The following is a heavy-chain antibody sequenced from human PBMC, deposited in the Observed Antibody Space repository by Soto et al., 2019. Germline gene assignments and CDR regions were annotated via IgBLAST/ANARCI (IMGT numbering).Heavy chain of an antibody. J-gene: IGHJ5*02. CDR2: ISGSGGST. D-gene: IGHD3-10*01. Sequence: GGSLRLSCAASGFTFSSYAMSWVRQAPGKGLEWVSAISGSGGSTYYADSVKGRFTISRDNSKNTLYLQMNSLRAEDTAVYYCAKDPKVVRGVIIGGGNWFDPWGQGTLVTVSS. CDR1: GFTFSSYA. CDR3: AKDPKVVRGVIIGGGNWFDP. V-gene: IGHV3-23*01.